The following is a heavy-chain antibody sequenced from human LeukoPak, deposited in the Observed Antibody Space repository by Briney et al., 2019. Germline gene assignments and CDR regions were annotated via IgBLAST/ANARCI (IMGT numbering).Heavy chain of an antibody. V-gene: IGHV3-66*01. Sequence: PGGSLRLSCAASGFTVNTNDMSWVRQAPGKGLEWVSVIDSGGRTFYADSMKGRFTISRDSSKNTLDLQMNSLRVEDTAVYYCAKEEARWEWFDPWGQGTLVTVSS. CDR2: IDSGGRT. J-gene: IGHJ5*02. D-gene: IGHD1-26*01. CDR1: GFTVNTND. CDR3: AKEEARWEWFDP.